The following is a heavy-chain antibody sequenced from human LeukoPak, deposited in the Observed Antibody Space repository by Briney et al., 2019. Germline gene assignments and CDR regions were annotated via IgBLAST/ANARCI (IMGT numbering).Heavy chain of an antibody. J-gene: IGHJ5*02. Sequence: SSETLSLTCTVSGGSISSYYWSWIRQPPGKGLEWIGYIYYSGSTNYNPSLKSRVTISVDTSKNQFSLKLSSVTAADTAVYYCARRGYYDSSGYYPWGQGTLVTVSS. CDR1: GGSISSYY. D-gene: IGHD3-22*01. CDR3: ARRGYYDSSGYYP. V-gene: IGHV4-59*01. CDR2: IYYSGST.